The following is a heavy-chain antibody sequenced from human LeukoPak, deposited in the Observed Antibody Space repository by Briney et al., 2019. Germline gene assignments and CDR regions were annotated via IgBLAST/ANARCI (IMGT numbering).Heavy chain of an antibody. CDR3: ASGSERFLEFFDY. J-gene: IGHJ4*02. CDR2: ISSSGSSI. CDR1: GFTFSDYY. D-gene: IGHD3-3*01. V-gene: IGHV3-11*01. Sequence: GGSLRLSCAASGFTFSDYYMSWIRQAPGKGPEGVSYISSSGSSIYYADSVKGRFTISRDNAKNSLYLQMNSLRAEDTAVYYCASGSERFLEFFDYWGQGTLVTVSS.